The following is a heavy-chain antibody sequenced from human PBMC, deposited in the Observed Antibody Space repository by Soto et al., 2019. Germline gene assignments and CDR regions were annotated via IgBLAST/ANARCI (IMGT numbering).Heavy chain of an antibody. CDR3: AKRRSYYFDY. D-gene: IGHD3-16*01. CDR1: GFTFSTYA. Sequence: EVQLLESGGGLVQPGGSLRLSCAASGFTFSTYAMGCVRQAPGKGLQWVSTINNAGGAYYADSVKGRFIISRDNSKNTLYLQMNSLRAEDTAIYYCAKRRSYYFDYRGQETLVTVFS. J-gene: IGHJ4*02. V-gene: IGHV3-23*01. CDR2: INNAGGA.